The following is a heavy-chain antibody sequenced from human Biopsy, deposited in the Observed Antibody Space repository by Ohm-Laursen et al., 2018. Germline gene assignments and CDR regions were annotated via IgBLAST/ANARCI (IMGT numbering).Heavy chain of an antibody. V-gene: IGHV3-23*01. Sequence: SLRLSCAASGISFSSSAMNWVRQAPGKGLEWVSGITASGGTTYYADSVKGRFTISRDNSKNTLYLQMNSLRAEDTAVFYCVKDRGAAGTDYYYGMDVWGQGTTVTVSS. CDR3: VKDRGAAGTDYYYGMDV. CDR1: GISFSSSA. CDR2: ITASGGTT. D-gene: IGHD6-13*01. J-gene: IGHJ6*01.